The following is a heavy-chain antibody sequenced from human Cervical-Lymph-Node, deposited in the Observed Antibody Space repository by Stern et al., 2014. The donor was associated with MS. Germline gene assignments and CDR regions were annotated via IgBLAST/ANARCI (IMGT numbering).Heavy chain of an antibody. Sequence: QVQLVQSGGGVVQTGTSLRLSCAASGFIFSTSGMHWVRQAPGKGLEWVALIWYDGAEKHYADSVKGRFTISRDNSKNRLYLEMNTLRAEDTAVYYCARDIDSSGNLYLQHWGQGTLVTVSP. D-gene: IGHD6-19*01. CDR3: ARDIDSSGNLYLQH. CDR2: IWYDGAEK. CDR1: GFIFSTSG. J-gene: IGHJ1*01. V-gene: IGHV3-33*01.